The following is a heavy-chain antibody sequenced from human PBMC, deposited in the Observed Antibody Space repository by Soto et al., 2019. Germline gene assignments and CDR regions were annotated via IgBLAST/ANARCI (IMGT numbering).Heavy chain of an antibody. CDR2: INHSGST. J-gene: IGHJ4*02. V-gene: IGHV4-34*01. Sequence: SETLSLTCAVYGGSFSGYYWSWIRQPPGKGLEWIGEINHSGSTNYNPSLKSRVTISVDTSKNQFSLKLSSVTAADTAVYYCARGRSDYVWGSYRYEPRYYFDYWGQGTLVTVSS. CDR3: ARGRSDYVWGSYRYEPRYYFDY. CDR1: GGSFSGYY. D-gene: IGHD3-16*02.